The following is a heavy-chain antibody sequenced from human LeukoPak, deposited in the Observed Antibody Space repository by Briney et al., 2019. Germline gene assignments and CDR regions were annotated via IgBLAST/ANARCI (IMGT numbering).Heavy chain of an antibody. CDR1: GGSISSSSYY. CDR2: IYYSGST. Sequence: SETLSLTCTVSGGSISSSSYYWGWIRQPPGKGLEWTGSIYYSGSTYYNPSLKSRVTISVDTSKNQFSLKLSSVTAADTAVYYCARHDHSVQSDSTEVGYYFDYWGQGTLVTVSS. J-gene: IGHJ4*02. V-gene: IGHV4-39*07. D-gene: IGHD1-26*01. CDR3: ARHDHSVQSDSTEVGYYFDY.